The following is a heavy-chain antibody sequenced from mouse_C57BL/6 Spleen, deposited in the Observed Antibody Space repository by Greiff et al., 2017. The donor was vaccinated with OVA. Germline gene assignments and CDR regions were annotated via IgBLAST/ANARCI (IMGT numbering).Heavy chain of an antibody. CDR3: ARSHYYGSHDY. D-gene: IGHD1-1*01. CDR1: GFTFSDYG. V-gene: IGHV5-17*01. Sequence: EVKLVESGGGLVKPGGSLKLSCAASGFTFSDYGMHWVRQAPEKGLEWVAYISSGSSTIYYADTVKGRFILSRDNAKNTLFLHMTSLRSEDTAMYYCARSHYYGSHDYWGQGTTLTVSS. CDR2: ISSGSSTI. J-gene: IGHJ2*01.